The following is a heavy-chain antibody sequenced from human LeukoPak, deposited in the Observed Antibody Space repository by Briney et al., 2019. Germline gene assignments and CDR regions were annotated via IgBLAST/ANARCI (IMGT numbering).Heavy chain of an antibody. CDR1: GGTFSSYA. V-gene: IGHV1-69*04. J-gene: IGHJ6*02. Sequence: ASVKVSCEASGGTFSSYAISWVRQAPGQGLEWIGRIIPIFGIANYAQKFQGRVTITADKSTSTAYMELSSLRSEDTAVYYCARSCRGLWFGENYYYGMDVWGQGTTVTVSS. CDR2: IIPIFGIA. CDR3: ARSCRGLWFGENYYYGMDV. D-gene: IGHD3-10*01.